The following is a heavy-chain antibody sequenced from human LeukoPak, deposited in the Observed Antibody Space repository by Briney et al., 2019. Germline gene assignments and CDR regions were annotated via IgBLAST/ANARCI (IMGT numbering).Heavy chain of an antibody. CDR1: GLRFSDYY. V-gene: IGHV3-11*01. D-gene: IGHD2-21*02. CDR2: ISSGGDIM. Sequence: PGGSLRLSCAASGLRFSDYYVSWLRQAPGKGLQWVSYISSGGDIMHYADSVKGRFAISRDNSKNTLYLQMNSLRAEDTAVYYCAKGTAYCGGDCYIYFQYWGQGTLVTVSS. J-gene: IGHJ1*01. CDR3: AKGTAYCGGDCYIYFQY.